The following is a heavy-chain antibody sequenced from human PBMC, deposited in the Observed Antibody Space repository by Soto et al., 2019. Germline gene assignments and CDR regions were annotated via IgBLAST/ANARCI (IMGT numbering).Heavy chain of an antibody. CDR1: GFTFTTYG. CDR2: ISYDGSNK. V-gene: IGHV3-30*03. D-gene: IGHD6-19*01. Sequence: GGSLRLSCAASGFTFTTYGMHWVRQAPGKGLEWVAVISYDGSNKFYEDSVDGRFTISRDNSKNMLFLQMNSLRTEDTAVYYCARGTPYSSGWYYFDFWGQGTLVTVS. CDR3: ARGTPYSSGWYYFDF. J-gene: IGHJ4*02.